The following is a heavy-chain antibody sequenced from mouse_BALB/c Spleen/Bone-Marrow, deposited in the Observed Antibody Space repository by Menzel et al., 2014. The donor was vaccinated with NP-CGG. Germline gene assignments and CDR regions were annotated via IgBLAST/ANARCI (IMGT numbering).Heavy chain of an antibody. J-gene: IGHJ3*01. CDR2: IYPGNGNA. Sequence: VQLQQSGAELVRPGSSVKISCKASGYAHSSYWKNWGKQRPGQGKEGIGQIYPGNGNADYNGKFKDKATLTADKSSRTAYLPLSSLTSADSAVYFCSRGGNYGTYWGQGTLVTVSA. V-gene: IGHV1-80*01. D-gene: IGHD2-1*01. CDR1: GYAHSSYW. CDR3: SRGGNYGTY.